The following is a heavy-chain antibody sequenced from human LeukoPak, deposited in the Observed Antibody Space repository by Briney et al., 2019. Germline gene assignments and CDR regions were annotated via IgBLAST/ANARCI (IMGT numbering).Heavy chain of an antibody. CDR1: GFTFSKSD. D-gene: IGHD3-10*01. CDR2: ISRTGYST. Sequence: PGGSLRLSCAASGFTFSKSDMGWVRQAPGRGPQWVATISRTGYSTFYADSVKGRFTISRDNAKNSLYLQMNSLRAEDTAVYYCARDSGYSSAFDIWGQGTMVTVSS. CDR3: ARDSGYSSAFDI. J-gene: IGHJ3*02. V-gene: IGHV3-23*01.